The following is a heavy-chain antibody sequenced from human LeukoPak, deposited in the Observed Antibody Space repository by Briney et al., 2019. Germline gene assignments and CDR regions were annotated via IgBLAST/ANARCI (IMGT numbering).Heavy chain of an antibody. J-gene: IGHJ4*02. CDR3: AKGRGIAVAGTGYFDY. CDR1: GFTFSSYA. CDR2: ISGSGGST. D-gene: IGHD6-19*01. V-gene: IGHV3-23*01. Sequence: PGGSLRLSCAASGFTFSSYAMSWVRQAPGKGLEWVSAISGSGGSTYYADSVKGRFTISRDNAKNSLYLQMNSLRAEDMALYYCAKGRGIAVAGTGYFDYWGQGTLVTVSS.